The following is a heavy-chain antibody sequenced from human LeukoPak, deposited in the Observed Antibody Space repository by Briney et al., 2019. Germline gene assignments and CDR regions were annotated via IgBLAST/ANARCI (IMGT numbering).Heavy chain of an antibody. V-gene: IGHV4-34*01. CDR2: INHSGST. CDR1: GVSFSGYY. CDR3: ARVHRSSSWYRDFDY. D-gene: IGHD6-13*01. J-gene: IGHJ4*02. Sequence: SETLSLTCAVYGVSFSGYYWSWIRQPPGKGLEWIGEINHSGSTNYNPSLKSRVTISVDTSKNQFSLKLSSVTAADTAVYYCARVHRSSSWYRDFDYWGQGTLVTVSS.